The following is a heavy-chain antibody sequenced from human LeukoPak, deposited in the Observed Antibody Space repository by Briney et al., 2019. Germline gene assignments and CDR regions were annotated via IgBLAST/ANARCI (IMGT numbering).Heavy chain of an antibody. J-gene: IGHJ4*02. V-gene: IGHV3-15*04. CDR3: TTGIRGD. CDR2: IASKTDGGTT. CDR1: GFSFSTYA. Sequence: GGSLRLSCAASGFSFSTYAMSWVRQAPGKGLEWVGRIASKTDGGTTDYAAPVKGRFTISRDDSKNTLFLQMNSLKTEDTAVYYCTTGIRGDCGQGTLVTVSS.